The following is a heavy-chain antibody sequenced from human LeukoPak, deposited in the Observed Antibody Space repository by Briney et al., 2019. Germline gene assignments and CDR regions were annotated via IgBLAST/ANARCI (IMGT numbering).Heavy chain of an antibody. V-gene: IGHV4-30-4*08. CDR3: ARGRIVVVVAATNPFDY. Sequence: SQTLSLTCTVSGGSISSGDYYWSWIRQPPGKGLEWIGYIYYSGSTYYNPSLKSRVTISVDTSRNQFSLKLSSVTAADTAVYYCARGRIVVVVAATNPFDYWGQGTLVTVSS. CDR2: IYYSGST. CDR1: GGSISSGDYY. D-gene: IGHD2-15*01. J-gene: IGHJ4*02.